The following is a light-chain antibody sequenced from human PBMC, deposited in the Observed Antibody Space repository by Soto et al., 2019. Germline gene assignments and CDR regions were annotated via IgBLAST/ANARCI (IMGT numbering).Light chain of an antibody. V-gene: IGKV1-39*01. Sequence: DVQMTQSPSSLSASVGDRVTISCRASQNVNNYLNWYQQKPGKAPKLLIYAASRLQDGVPPRFSGSGSGTDFTLTIISLQPEGFATYYCQQSYSTPPFTIGQGTNLEI. CDR2: AAS. J-gene: IGKJ2*01. CDR1: QNVNNY. CDR3: QQSYSTPPFT.